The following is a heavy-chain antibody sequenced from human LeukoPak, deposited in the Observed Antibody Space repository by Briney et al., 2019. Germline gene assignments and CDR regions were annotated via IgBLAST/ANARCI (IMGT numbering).Heavy chain of an antibody. CDR1: GFTFSSYW. CDR3: ARAVVVPAAMPEYYYYYTDV. D-gene: IGHD2-2*01. V-gene: IGHV3-7*01. J-gene: IGHJ6*03. CDR2: IKQDGSEK. Sequence: GGSLRLSCAASGFTFSSYWMSWVRQAPGKGLEWVANIKQDGSEKYYVDSVKGRFTISRDNAKNSLYLQMNSLRAEDTAVYYCARAVVVPAAMPEYYYYYTDVWGKGTTVTVSS.